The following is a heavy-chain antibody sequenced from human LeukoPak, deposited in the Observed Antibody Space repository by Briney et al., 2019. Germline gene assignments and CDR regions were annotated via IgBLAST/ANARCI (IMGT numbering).Heavy chain of an antibody. Sequence: ASVKVSCKASGYTFTGYYMHWVRQAPGQGLEWMGWINPNSGGTNYAQTFQGRVTMTRDTSISTAYMELSRLRSDDTAVYYCARGRVYSSSWFDPWGQGTLVTVSS. V-gene: IGHV1-2*02. CDR2: INPNSGGT. CDR3: ARGRVYSSSWFDP. CDR1: GYTFTGYY. D-gene: IGHD6-13*01. J-gene: IGHJ5*02.